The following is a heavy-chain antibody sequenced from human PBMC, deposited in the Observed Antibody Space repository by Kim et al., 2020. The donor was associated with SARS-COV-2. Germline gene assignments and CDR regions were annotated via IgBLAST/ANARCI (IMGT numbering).Heavy chain of an antibody. CDR2: IYSGGST. CDR3: ARGRPYSSGWYYFDY. Sequence: GGSLRLSCAASGFTVSSNYMSWVRQAPGKGLEWVSVIYSGGSTYYADSVKGRFTISRDISKNTLYLQMNSLSAEDTAVYYCARGRPYSSGWYYFDYWGQGTLVTVSS. D-gene: IGHD6-19*01. CDR1: GFTVSSNY. J-gene: IGHJ4*02. V-gene: IGHV3-53*01.